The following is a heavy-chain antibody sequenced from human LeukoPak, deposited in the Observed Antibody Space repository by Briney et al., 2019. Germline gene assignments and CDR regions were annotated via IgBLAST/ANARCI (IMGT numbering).Heavy chain of an antibody. D-gene: IGHD1-26*01. CDR1: GYTFTGYY. Sequence: ASVKVSCKASGYTFTGYYMHWVRQAPGQGLEWMGWINPNSGGTNYAQKFQDRVTMTRDTSTSTVYMELSSLRSEDAALYYCARERVGATSAGVDYWGQGTLVTASS. CDR2: INPNSGGT. J-gene: IGHJ4*02. V-gene: IGHV1-2*02. CDR3: ARERVGATSAGVDY.